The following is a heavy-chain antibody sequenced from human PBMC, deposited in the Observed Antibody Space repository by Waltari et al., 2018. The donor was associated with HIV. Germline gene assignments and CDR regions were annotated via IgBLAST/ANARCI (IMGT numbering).Heavy chain of an antibody. D-gene: IGHD2-2*01. CDR3: ARALTRGLWDS. Sequence: VQLVEPGGGLIQPGGSLRLSSAAPGSRARDTYMSRVRQAPGKRPEWVSVVYLGGSTDYADSVRGRFTTSRDESKNMLYLQMNSLRAEDTAVYYCARALTRGLWDSWGQGTLVSVSS. CDR1: GSRARDTY. V-gene: IGHV3-53*01. CDR2: VYLGGST. J-gene: IGHJ4*02.